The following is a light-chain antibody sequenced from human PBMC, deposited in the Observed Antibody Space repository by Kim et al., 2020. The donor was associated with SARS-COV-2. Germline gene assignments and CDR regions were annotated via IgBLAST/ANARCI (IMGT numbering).Light chain of an antibody. J-gene: IGKJ1*01. V-gene: IGKV4-1*01. Sequence: DIVMTQSPDSLAVSLGERATINCKSSQSVLYSSNNKNYLGWYRQKPGQPPKLPIYWASTRESGVPDRFSGSGSGTDFTLTISSLQAEDVAVYYCQQYYSTPPTFGQGTKVDIK. CDR2: WAS. CDR3: QQYYSTPPT. CDR1: QSVLYSSNNKNY.